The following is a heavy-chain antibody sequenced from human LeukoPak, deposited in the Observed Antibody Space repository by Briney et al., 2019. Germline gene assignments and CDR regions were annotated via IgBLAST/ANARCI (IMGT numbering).Heavy chain of an antibody. CDR1: GGSISSGSYY. J-gene: IGHJ6*03. CDR2: IYTNGSI. CDR3: ARVNPPRYSYAYYMDV. D-gene: IGHD5-18*01. V-gene: IGHV4-61*02. Sequence: SETLSLTCTVSGGSISSGSYYWSWIRQPAGKGLEWIGRIYTNGSINYNPSLKSRVTISVDTSKNQFSLKLSSVTAADTAVYYCARVNPPRYSYAYYMDVWGKGNTVTVSS.